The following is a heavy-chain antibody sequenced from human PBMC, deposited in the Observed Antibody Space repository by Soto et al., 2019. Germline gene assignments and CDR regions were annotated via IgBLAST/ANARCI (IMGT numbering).Heavy chain of an antibody. CDR2: ISYDGSNK. D-gene: IGHD3-10*01. CDR3: AKDRELARYGSEVVNN. V-gene: IGHV3-30*18. CDR1: GFTFSSYG. Sequence: QVQLVESGGGVVQPGRSLRLSCAASGFTFSSYGMHWVRQAPGKGLEWVAVISYDGSNKYYADSVKGRFTISRDNSKNTLHLQMNSLRAEDTAVYYCAKDRELARYGSEVVNNWGQGTLVTVSS. J-gene: IGHJ4*02.